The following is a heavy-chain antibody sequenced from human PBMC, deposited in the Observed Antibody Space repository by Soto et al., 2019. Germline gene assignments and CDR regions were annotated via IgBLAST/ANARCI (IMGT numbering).Heavy chain of an antibody. CDR3: ARTWSSGFDY. V-gene: IGHV3-48*01. Sequence: PGGSLRLSCAASGFTLSSYSMNWVRQAPGKGLEWVSYISSSSSTIYYADSVKGRFTVSRDSAKNSLHLQMNSLRAEDTAVYYCARTWSSGFDYWGQGTLVTVSS. CDR2: ISSSSSTI. J-gene: IGHJ4*02. CDR1: GFTLSSYS.